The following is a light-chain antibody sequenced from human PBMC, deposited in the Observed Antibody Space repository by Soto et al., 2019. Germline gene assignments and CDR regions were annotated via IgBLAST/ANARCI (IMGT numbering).Light chain of an antibody. J-gene: IGKJ1*01. CDR2: GAS. CDR1: QSFSSTF. V-gene: IGKV3-20*01. CDR3: QQYASSVT. Sequence: EILLTQSPGSLSLSPGDRATLSCRASQSFSSTFFAWYQQKPGQAPRLLIYGASSRATGIPDRFSGSGSGTDFSLTISRLGPEDFAVYYCQQYASSVTFGQGTKVEIK.